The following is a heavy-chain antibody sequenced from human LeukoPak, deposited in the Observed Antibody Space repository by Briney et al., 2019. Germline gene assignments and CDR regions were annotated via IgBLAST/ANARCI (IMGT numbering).Heavy chain of an antibody. V-gene: IGHV4-59*11. CDR2: ISNSGST. CDR3: GRDALVGYFSYYYMDV. J-gene: IGHJ6*03. CDR1: GGSISSHY. D-gene: IGHD2-15*01. Sequence: SETLSLTCTVSGGSISSHYWTWIRQSPVKGLEWIGDISNSGSTSYNLSLKSRVTISIDTSKHQFSLKLSSVTAADTAVYYCGRDALVGYFSYYYMDVWGKGTTVTVSS.